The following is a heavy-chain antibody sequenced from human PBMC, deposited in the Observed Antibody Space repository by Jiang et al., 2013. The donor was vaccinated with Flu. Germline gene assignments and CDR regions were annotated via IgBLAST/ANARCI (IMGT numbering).Heavy chain of an antibody. Sequence: SGSGLVKPSETLSLTCSVSGDSMRGYYWTWVRQSPRGGLEWIGYAYYTGTTNYNPSLKSRVTISLDTSRNHFSLNLTSVTPADAAIYYCTRQINVVAPFDYWGQGNPGHRLL. CDR3: TRQINVVAPFDY. D-gene: IGHD2-21*01. J-gene: IGHJ4*02. CDR1: GDSMRGYY. V-gene: IGHV4-59*08. CDR2: AYYTGTT.